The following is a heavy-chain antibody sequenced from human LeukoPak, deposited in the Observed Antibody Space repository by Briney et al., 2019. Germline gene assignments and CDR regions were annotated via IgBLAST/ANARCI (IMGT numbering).Heavy chain of an antibody. J-gene: IGHJ3*01. Sequence: GGSLRLSCVASGFTVSSNYMTWVRQAPGKGLEWVSDFYIGGDTHYADSVKGRFTISRDNSKNTLYLQMNSLRAEDTAVYYCAKDKQQLVPPDAFDGWGQGTMVTVSS. V-gene: IGHV3-53*01. CDR1: GFTVSSNY. CDR2: FYIGGDT. CDR3: AKDKQQLVPPDAFDG. D-gene: IGHD6-6*01.